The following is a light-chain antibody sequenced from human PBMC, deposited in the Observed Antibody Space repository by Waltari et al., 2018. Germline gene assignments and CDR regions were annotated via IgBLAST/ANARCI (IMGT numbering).Light chain of an antibody. V-gene: IGLV2-11*01. CDR3: CSYAGIYV. Sequence: QSALTQPRSVSGSPGQSVTISCTGTSSDVGDYNYVSWYQNHPGKAPKLMIFDVSKRPSGVPDRFSCSKSGNTASLTISGLQAEDEADYYCCSYAGIYVFGTGTKVTVL. CDR1: SSDVGDYNY. J-gene: IGLJ1*01. CDR2: DVS.